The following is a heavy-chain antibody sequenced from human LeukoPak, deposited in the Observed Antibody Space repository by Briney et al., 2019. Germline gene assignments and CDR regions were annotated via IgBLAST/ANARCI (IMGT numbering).Heavy chain of an antibody. V-gene: IGHV1-69*01. D-gene: IGHD3-9*01. J-gene: IGHJ6*02. Sequence: SVKVSCKASGGTFSRYAISWVRQAPGQGLEWMGGIIPIFGTANHAQKFQGRITITADESTSTAYMELSSLRSEDTAVYYCARLPLTGYSRGYYYGMDVWGQGTTVTVSS. CDR1: GGTFSRYA. CDR2: IIPIFGTA. CDR3: ARLPLTGYSRGYYYGMDV.